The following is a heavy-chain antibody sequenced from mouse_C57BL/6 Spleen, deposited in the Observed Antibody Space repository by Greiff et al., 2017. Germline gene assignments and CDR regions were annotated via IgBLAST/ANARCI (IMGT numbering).Heavy chain of an antibody. J-gene: IGHJ1*03. V-gene: IGHV5-17*01. CDR3: ASLGRGWYFDV. D-gene: IGHD4-1*01. CDR2: ISSGSSTI. Sequence: EVKLMESGGGLVKPGGSLKLSCAASGFTFSDYGMHWVRQAPEKGLEWVAYISSGSSTIYYTDTVKGRFTISRDNAKNTLFLQMTSLRSEDTAMYYCASLGRGWYFDVWGTGTTATVSS. CDR1: GFTFSDYG.